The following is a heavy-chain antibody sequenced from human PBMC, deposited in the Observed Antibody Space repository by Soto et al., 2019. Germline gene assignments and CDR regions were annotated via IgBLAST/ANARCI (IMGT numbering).Heavy chain of an antibody. CDR1: GGSISSYY. D-gene: IGHD6-19*01. Sequence: SETLSLTCTVSGGSISSYYWSWIRQPPGKGLEWIGTIFYSGSTNYNPSLKSRVTISVDTSKNQFSLRLISVTAADTALYYCARRYGWLYFDYWGQGSLVTVSS. V-gene: IGHV4-59*08. CDR3: ARRYGWLYFDY. J-gene: IGHJ4*02. CDR2: IFYSGST.